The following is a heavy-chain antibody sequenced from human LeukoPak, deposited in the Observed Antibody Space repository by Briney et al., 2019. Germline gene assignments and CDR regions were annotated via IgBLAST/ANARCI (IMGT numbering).Heavy chain of an antibody. V-gene: IGHV3-48*04. CDR1: GFTFSSYA. D-gene: IGHD1-7*01. CDR3: ARDLITGTVNY. J-gene: IGHJ4*02. Sequence: GGSLRLSCAASGFTFSSYAMSWVRQAPGKGLEWVSYISSSGSTIYYADSVKGRFAISRDNAKNSLYLQMNSLRAEDTAVYYCARDLITGTVNYWGQGTLVTVSS. CDR2: ISSSGSTI.